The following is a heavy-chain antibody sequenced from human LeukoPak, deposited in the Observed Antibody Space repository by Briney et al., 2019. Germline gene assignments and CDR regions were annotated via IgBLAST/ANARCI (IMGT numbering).Heavy chain of an antibody. CDR3: ARLGPVTKDHYSDY. CDR2: INQDESSQ. CDR1: GFSFTTYW. D-gene: IGHD4-17*01. J-gene: IGHJ4*02. V-gene: IGHV3-7*01. Sequence: PGGSLRLSCAASGFSFTTYWMGWVRQAPGKGLEWVANINQDESSQYYVDAVRGRFTISRDNAKNSLNLQMNSLRGEDTAVYFCARLGPVTKDHYSDYWGQGTLVTVSS.